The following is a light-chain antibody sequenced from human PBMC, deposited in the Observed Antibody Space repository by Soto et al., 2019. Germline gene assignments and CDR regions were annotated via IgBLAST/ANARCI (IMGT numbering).Light chain of an antibody. V-gene: IGLV2-14*01. CDR1: SSDVGAHNL. CDR3: CSLTTRDSHI. J-gene: IGLJ1*01. Sequence: QAALTQPGSVSGSPGQSITISCSGTSSDVGAHNLVSWYQQHPGRPPKLMIYAVSNRPSGVSNRFSGSKSGNTASLTISGLQAEDEADYYCCSLTTRDSHIFGSGTKVTAL. CDR2: AVS.